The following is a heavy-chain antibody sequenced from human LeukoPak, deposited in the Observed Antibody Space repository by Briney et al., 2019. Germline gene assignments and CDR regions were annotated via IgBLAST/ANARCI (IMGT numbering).Heavy chain of an antibody. J-gene: IGHJ4*02. Sequence: PSETLSLTCTVSGGSIGTSYWSWIRQPPGKGLEWIGYIYYNGRTNSNSSLKSRVTTSVDTSKNQFSLKLSSVTAADTAVYYCARGAGYYDILTGYIRGYFFDYRGQGTLVTVSS. CDR3: ARGAGYYDILTGYIRGYFFDY. CDR2: IYYNGRT. CDR1: GGSIGTSY. D-gene: IGHD3-9*01. V-gene: IGHV4-59*01.